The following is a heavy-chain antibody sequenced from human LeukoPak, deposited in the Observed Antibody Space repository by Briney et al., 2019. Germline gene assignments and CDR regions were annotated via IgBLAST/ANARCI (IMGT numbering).Heavy chain of an antibody. V-gene: IGHV3-23*01. D-gene: IGHD2-8*01. CDR2: ISGSGGST. J-gene: IGHJ1*01. CDR3: AKDLPNPGTSRHFQY. Sequence: PGGSLRLSCAASGFTFTSYAMSWVRQAPGKGLEWVSSISGSGGSTYYADSVKGRFTISRDNSKNTLYLQMNSLRAGDTAVYYCAKDLPNPGTSRHFQYWGQGTLVTVSS. CDR1: GFTFTSYA.